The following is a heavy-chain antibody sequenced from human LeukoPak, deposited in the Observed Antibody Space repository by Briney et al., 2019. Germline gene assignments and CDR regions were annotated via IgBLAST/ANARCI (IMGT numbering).Heavy chain of an antibody. D-gene: IGHD3-3*01. CDR1: GFTFSSYS. Sequence: PGRSLRLSCAASGFTFSSYSMNWVRQAPGKGLEWVSSISSSSSYIYYADSVKGRFTISRDNAKNSLYLQMNRLRAEDTAVYYCARDRGSITIFGVVTTYYYYYGMDVWGQGTTVTVSS. V-gene: IGHV3-21*01. CDR2: ISSSSSYI. CDR3: ARDRGSITIFGVVTTYYYYYGMDV. J-gene: IGHJ6*02.